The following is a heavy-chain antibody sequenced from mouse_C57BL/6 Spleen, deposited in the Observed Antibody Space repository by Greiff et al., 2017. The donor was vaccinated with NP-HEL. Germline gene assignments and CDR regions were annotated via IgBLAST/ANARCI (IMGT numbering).Heavy chain of an antibody. V-gene: IGHV5-9*01. D-gene: IGHD2-2*01. J-gene: IGHJ2*01. Sequence: EVHLVESGGGLVKPGGSLKLSCAASGFTFSSYTMSWVRQTPEKRLEWVATISGGGGNTYYPDSVKGRFTISRDNAKNTLYLQMSSLRSEDTALYYCARAYGYDDGGAFDYWGQGTTLTVSS. CDR1: GFTFSSYT. CDR3: ARAYGYDDGGAFDY. CDR2: ISGGGGNT.